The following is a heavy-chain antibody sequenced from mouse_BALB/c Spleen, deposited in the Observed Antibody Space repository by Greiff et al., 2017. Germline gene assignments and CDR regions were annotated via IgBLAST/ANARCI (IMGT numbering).Heavy chain of an antibody. J-gene: IGHJ2*01. CDR2: IYPGDGDT. CDR3: AREGDYGSSFDY. CDR1: GYAFSSSW. Sequence: QVQLQQSGPELVKPGASVKISCKASGYAFSSSWMNWVKQRPGQGLEWIGRIYPGDGDTNYNGKFKGKATLTADKSSSTAYMQLSSLTSVDSAVYFCAREGDYGSSFDYWGQGTTLTVPS. V-gene: IGHV1-82*01. D-gene: IGHD1-1*01.